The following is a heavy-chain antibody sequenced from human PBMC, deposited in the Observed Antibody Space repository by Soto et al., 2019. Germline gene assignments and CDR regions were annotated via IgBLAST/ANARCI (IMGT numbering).Heavy chain of an antibody. CDR2: IYYSGST. CDR3: ARVWGYCSGGSCYSSWLDP. D-gene: IGHD2-15*01. CDR1: GGPISSYY. J-gene: IGHJ5*02. Sequence: PSETLSLTCTVSGGPISSYYWSWIRQPPGKGLEWIGYIYYSGSTNYNPSLKSRVTISVDTSKNQFSLKLSSVTAADTAVYYCARVWGYCSGGSCYSSWLDPWGQGTLVTVSS. V-gene: IGHV4-59*01.